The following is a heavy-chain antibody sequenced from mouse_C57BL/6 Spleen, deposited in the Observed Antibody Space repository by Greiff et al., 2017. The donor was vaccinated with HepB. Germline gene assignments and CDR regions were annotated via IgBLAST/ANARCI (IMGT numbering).Heavy chain of an antibody. V-gene: IGHV5-4*01. J-gene: IGHJ2*01. CDR2: ISDGGSYT. Sequence: EVKLVESGGGLVEPGGSLKLSCAASGFTFSSYAMSWVRQTPEKRLEWVATISDGGSYTYYPDNVKGRFTISRDNAKNNLYLQMSHLKSEDTAMYYCARDLTGTRYFDYWGHGTTLTVSS. D-gene: IGHD4-1*01. CDR3: ARDLTGTRYFDY. CDR1: GFTFSSYA.